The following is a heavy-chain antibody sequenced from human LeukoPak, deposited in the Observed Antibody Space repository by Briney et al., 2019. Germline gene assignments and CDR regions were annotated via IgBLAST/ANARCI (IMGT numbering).Heavy chain of an antibody. D-gene: IGHD3-10*01. Sequence: PGRSLRLSCAASGFTLTTYGTHWLRQAPGKGLEWVAVIWYDGSKKFYGDSVKGRFTVSRDTSENTVYLQMNTLRAEDTAVYYCARDGGSGIDYWGQGTLVTVYS. V-gene: IGHV3-33*01. CDR1: GFTLTTYG. CDR2: IWYDGSKK. J-gene: IGHJ4*02. CDR3: ARDGGSGIDY.